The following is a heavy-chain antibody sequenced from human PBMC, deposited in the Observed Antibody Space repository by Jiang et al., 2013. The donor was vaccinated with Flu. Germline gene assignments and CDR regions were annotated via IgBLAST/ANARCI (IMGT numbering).Heavy chain of an antibody. J-gene: IGHJ4*02. D-gene: IGHD2-15*01. CDR1: GYIFTNNW. Sequence: GAEVKKPGESLEISCKVSGYIFTNNWIAWVRQMPGKGLEWMGMIYPGDSDTRYSPSFQGQVTISADKSITTAYVQWTSLKASDTAMYYCARRYCSGDTCYFDYWGQGALVSVSS. CDR3: ARRYCSGDTCYFDY. CDR2: IYPGDSDT. V-gene: IGHV5-51*01.